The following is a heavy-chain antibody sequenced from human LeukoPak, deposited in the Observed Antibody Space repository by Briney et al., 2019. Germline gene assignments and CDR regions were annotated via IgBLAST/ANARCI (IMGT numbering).Heavy chain of an antibody. CDR1: GGSFSGYY. CDR2: INHSGST. D-gene: IGHD3-3*01. J-gene: IGHJ1*01. Sequence: PSETLSLTCAVYGGSFSGYYWSWIRQPPGKGLEWIGEINHSGSTNYNPSLKSRVTISVDTSKNQFSLKLSSVTAADTAVYYCVEQNSYYDFWSGYYREGYFQHWGQGTLVTVSS. CDR3: VEQNSYYDFWSGYYREGYFQH. V-gene: IGHV4-34*01.